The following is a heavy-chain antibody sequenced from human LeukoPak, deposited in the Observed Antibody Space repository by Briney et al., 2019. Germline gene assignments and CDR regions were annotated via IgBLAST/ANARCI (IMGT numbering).Heavy chain of an antibody. J-gene: IGHJ3*02. CDR1: GFTFSSYS. CDR3: ARDQGCSGGSCYSAVLAFDI. V-gene: IGHV3-21*01. D-gene: IGHD2-15*01. Sequence: PGGSLRLSCAASGFTFSSYSMNWVRQAPGKGLEWVSSISSSSSYIYYADSVKGRFTISRDNAKNSLYLQMNSLRAEDTAVYYCARDQGCSGGSCYSAVLAFDIWGQGTMVTVSS. CDR2: ISSSSSYI.